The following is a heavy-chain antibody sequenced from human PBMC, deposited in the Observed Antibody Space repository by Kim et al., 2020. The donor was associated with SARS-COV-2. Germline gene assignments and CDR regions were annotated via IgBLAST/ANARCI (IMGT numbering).Heavy chain of an antibody. CDR2: IWYDGSNK. CDR3: ARDRPLVNGMDV. J-gene: IGHJ6*02. V-gene: IGHV3-33*01. CDR1: GFTFSSYG. Sequence: GGSLRLSCAASGFTFSSYGMHWVRQAPGKGLEWVAVIWYDGSNKYYADSVKGRFTISRDNSKNTLYLQMNSLRAEDTAVYYCARDRPLVNGMDVWGQGTTVTVSS.